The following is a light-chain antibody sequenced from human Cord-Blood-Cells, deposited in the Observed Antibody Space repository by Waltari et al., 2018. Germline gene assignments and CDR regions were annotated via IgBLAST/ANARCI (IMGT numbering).Light chain of an antibody. J-gene: IGLJ2*01. CDR3: SSYAGSNKLV. CDR1: SSDVGGYNY. V-gene: IGLV2-8*01. CDR2: AVS. Sequence: QSALTQPPSASGSPGQSVPLSCTGTSSDVGGYNYVSWYQQPPGKAPKLMIYAVSKRSSGVPYRVSGSKSGTTASLTVSGLQAEGGADYCCSSYAGSNKLVCGGGTKLTVL.